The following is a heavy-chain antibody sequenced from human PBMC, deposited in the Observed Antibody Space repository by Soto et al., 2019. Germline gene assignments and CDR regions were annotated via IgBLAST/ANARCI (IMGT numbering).Heavy chain of an antibody. CDR1: GGSFSDFY. D-gene: IGHD3-10*01. Sequence: PSETLSLTCAMFGGSFSDFYWTWIRQPPGKGLEWIGEISHGGTTKDNPSLRGRVTISVDTSKNQFSLTLTSVTAADTALYYFARGHTRRSSLGRGSFIMENRFGSWGKGNLVTVSS. CDR2: ISHGGTT. J-gene: IGHJ4*02. V-gene: IGHV4-34*01. CDR3: ARGHTRRSSLGRGSFIMENRFGS.